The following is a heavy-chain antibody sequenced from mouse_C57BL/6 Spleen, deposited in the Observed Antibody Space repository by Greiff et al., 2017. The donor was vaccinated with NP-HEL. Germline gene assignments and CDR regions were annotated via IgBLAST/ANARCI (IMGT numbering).Heavy chain of an antibody. Sequence: QVQLQQSGPELVKPGASVKISCKASGYAFSSSWMNWVKQRPGKGLEWIGRIYPGDGDTNYNGKFKGKATLTADKSSSTAYMQLSSLTSEDSAVYFCARGGAAQAPYYFDYWGQGTTLTVSS. CDR3: ARGGAAQAPYYFDY. CDR2: IYPGDGDT. D-gene: IGHD3-2*02. CDR1: GYAFSSSW. J-gene: IGHJ2*01. V-gene: IGHV1-82*01.